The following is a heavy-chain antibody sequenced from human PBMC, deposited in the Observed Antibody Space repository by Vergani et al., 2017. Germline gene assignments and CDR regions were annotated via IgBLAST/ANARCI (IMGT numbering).Heavy chain of an antibody. Sequence: QVQLQQWGAGLLKPSETLSLTCAVYGGSFSGYYWSWIRQPPGKGLEWFGEINHSGSTNYNPSLKSRVTISVDTSKNQFSLKLSSVTAADTAVYYCARGRRELLRRCLDYWGQGTLVTVSS. V-gene: IGHV4-34*01. D-gene: IGHD1-26*01. J-gene: IGHJ4*02. CDR2: INHSGST. CDR1: GGSFSGYY. CDR3: ARGRRELLRRCLDY.